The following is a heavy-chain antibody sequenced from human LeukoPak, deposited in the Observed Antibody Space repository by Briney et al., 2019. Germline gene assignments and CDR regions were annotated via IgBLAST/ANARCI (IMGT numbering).Heavy chain of an antibody. D-gene: IGHD6-6*01. J-gene: IGHJ3*02. CDR1: GYTLSSHG. Sequence: ASVKVSCKAPGYTLSSHGISWVRQAPGQGLEWMGWIGAYNGNTKYAQKFQGRVTVTTDTSTSTAYMELRSLRSDDTAVYYCARRIAGRLINDAFDIWGQGTIVTVSS. CDR3: ARRIAGRLINDAFDI. V-gene: IGHV1-18*01. CDR2: IGAYNGNT.